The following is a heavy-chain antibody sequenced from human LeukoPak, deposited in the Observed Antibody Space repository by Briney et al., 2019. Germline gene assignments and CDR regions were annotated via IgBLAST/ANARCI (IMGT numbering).Heavy chain of an antibody. CDR3: AKVSVLWIQLWLGPEDDY. J-gene: IGHJ4*02. CDR1: GFTFSSYG. D-gene: IGHD5-18*01. Sequence: GGSLRLSCAASGFTFSSYGMSWVRQAPGKGLEWVAVISYDGSNKYYADSVKGRFTISRDNSKNTLYLQMNSLRAEDTAVYYCAKVSVLWIQLWLGPEDDYWGQGTLVTVSS. CDR2: ISYDGSNK. V-gene: IGHV3-30*18.